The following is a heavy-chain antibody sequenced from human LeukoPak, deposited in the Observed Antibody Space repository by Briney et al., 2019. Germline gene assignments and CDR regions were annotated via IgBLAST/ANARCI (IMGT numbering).Heavy chain of an antibody. CDR1: GYTFTGYY. Sequence: ASVNVSCKASGYTFTGYYMHWVRQAPGQGLEWMGRINPNSGGTNYAQKFQGRVTMTRDTSISTAYMELSRLRSDDTAVYYCARYCSSTSCYGPEGAYGMDVWGQGTTVTVSS. J-gene: IGHJ6*02. V-gene: IGHV1-2*06. CDR3: ARYCSSTSCYGPEGAYGMDV. CDR2: INPNSGGT. D-gene: IGHD2-2*01.